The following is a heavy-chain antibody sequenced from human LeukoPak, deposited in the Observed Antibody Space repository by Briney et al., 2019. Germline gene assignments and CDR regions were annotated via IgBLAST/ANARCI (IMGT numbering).Heavy chain of an antibody. V-gene: IGHV3-30*02. CDR3: AKGYDFWSGYYCDY. Sequence: GGSLRPSCAASGFTFSSYGMHWVRQAPGKGLEWVAFIRYDGSNKYYADSVKGRFTISRDNSKNTLYLQMNSLRAEDTAVYYCAKGYDFWSGYYCDYWGQGTLVTVSS. CDR2: IRYDGSNK. J-gene: IGHJ4*02. CDR1: GFTFSSYG. D-gene: IGHD3-3*01.